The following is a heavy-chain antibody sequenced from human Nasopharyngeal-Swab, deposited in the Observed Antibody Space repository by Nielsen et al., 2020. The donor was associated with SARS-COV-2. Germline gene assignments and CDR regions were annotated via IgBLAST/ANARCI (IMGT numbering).Heavy chain of an antibody. Sequence: GGSLRLSCAASGFTFSSHAMHWVRQAPGKGLEWVAVISYDGSNKYYADSVKGRFTISRDNSKNTLYLQMNSLRAEDTAVYYCWYYYDSSGYYLDYWGQGTLVTVSS. D-gene: IGHD3-22*01. CDR3: WYYYDSSGYYLDY. J-gene: IGHJ4*02. CDR2: ISYDGSNK. V-gene: IGHV3-30-3*01. CDR1: GFTFSSHA.